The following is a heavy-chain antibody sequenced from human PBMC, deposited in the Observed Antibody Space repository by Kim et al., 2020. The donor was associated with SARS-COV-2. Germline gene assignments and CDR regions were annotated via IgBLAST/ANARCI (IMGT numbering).Heavy chain of an antibody. D-gene: IGHD3-10*01. CDR2: ISYDGSNK. CDR1: GFTFSSYA. V-gene: IGHV3-30-3*01. Sequence: GGSLRLSCAASGFTFSSYAMHWVRQAPGKGLEWVAVISYDGSNKYYADSVKGRFTISRDNSKNTLYLQINSLRAEDTAVYYCARASRGGYYYGMDVWGQGTTVTVSS. CDR3: ARASRGGYYYGMDV. J-gene: IGHJ6*02.